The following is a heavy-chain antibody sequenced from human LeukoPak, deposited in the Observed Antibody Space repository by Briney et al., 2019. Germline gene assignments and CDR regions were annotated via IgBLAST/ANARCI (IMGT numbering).Heavy chain of an antibody. CDR1: GFTFSRYA. CDR2: VCGSGGST. V-gene: IGHV3-23*01. Sequence: PGGSLSLSCAVSGFTFSRYAMSWVRQAPGKGLEWVSAVCGSGGSTYYADSVKGRFTISRDNSKNTLYLKMNSLRAEDTAVYYCAKGNYDFWSGEAYYFDYWGQGTLVTVSS. J-gene: IGHJ4*02. D-gene: IGHD3-3*01. CDR3: AKGNYDFWSGEAYYFDY.